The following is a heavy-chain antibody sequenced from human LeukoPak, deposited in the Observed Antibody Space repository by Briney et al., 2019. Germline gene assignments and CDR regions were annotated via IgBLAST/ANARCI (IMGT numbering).Heavy chain of an antibody. V-gene: IGHV4-59*11. J-gene: IGHJ3*02. CDR2: ISYIGST. D-gene: IGHD4-17*01. Sequence: SETLSLTCAVSDDSFSSHYWTWIRQPPGKGLEWIGYISYIGSTNYNPSLKSRVTISIDASKNQFSLKLTSVTAADTAVYYCASDLVTVTKGFDIWGQGTMVSVPS. CDR1: DDSFSSHY. CDR3: ASDLVTVTKGFDI.